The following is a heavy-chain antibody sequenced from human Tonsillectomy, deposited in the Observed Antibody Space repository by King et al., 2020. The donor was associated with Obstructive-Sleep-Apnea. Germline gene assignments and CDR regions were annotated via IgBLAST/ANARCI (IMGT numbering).Heavy chain of an antibody. CDR3: ARDGYYDKTGYPSTF. V-gene: IGHV1-18*04. D-gene: IGHD3-9*01. CDR1: GYTFTSYG. Sequence: QLVQSGVEVKGPGASVKVSCKASGYTFTSYGISWVRQAPGQGLEWMGWISAYSENTNYAQELQGRVTLTTHTSTHTAYMELRSLTSDDTAVYYCARDGYYDKTGYPSTFWGQGTLVTVSS. J-gene: IGHJ4*02. CDR2: ISAYSENT.